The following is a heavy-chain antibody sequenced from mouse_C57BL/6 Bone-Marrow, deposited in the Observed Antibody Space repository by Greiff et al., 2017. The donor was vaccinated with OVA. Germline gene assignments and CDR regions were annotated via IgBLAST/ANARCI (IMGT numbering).Heavy chain of an antibody. CDR1: GYSITSGYY. D-gene: IGHD1-1*01. CDR2: ISYDGSN. Sequence: VQLKESGPGLVKPSQSLSLTCSVTGYSITSGYYWNWIRQFPGNRLEWMGYISYDGSNNYNPSLKNRISITRDTSKNQFFLKLNSVTTEDTATYYCASSYGSSYGYFDYWGQGTTLTVSS. V-gene: IGHV3-6*01. CDR3: ASSYGSSYGYFDY. J-gene: IGHJ2*01.